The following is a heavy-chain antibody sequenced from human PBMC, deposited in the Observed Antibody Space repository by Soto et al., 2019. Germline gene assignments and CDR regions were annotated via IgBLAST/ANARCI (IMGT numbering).Heavy chain of an antibody. V-gene: IGHV1-46*01. D-gene: IGHD3-3*01. CDR1: GYTFTSYY. CDR3: ARGRRFGGVVTLLWFDP. CDR2: INPSGGST. Sequence: QVQLVQSGAEVKKPGASVKVSCKASGYTFTSYYMHWVRQAPGQGLEWMGIINPSGGSTSYAQKFQGRVTMTRDTSTSTVYMELSSVTAADTAVYYCARGRRFGGVVTLLWFDPWGQGTLVTVSS. J-gene: IGHJ5*02.